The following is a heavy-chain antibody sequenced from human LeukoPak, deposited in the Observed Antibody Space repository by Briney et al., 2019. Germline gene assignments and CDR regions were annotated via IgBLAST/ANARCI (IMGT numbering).Heavy chain of an antibody. V-gene: IGHV3-21*01. D-gene: IGHD5-24*01. CDR2: ISSLSTYI. CDR1: GFTFTSYS. J-gene: IGHJ3*02. Sequence: SGGSLRLSCAASGFTFTSYSMNWVRQAPGKGLEWVSSISSLSTYIYYADSVKGRFTISRDNAKNSLYLQMNSLRAEDTAVYYCARARMATGYSTDAFDIWGQGTMVTVSS. CDR3: ARARMATGYSTDAFDI.